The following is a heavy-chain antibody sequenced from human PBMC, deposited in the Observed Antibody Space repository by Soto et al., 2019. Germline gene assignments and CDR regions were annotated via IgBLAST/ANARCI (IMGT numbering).Heavy chain of an antibody. V-gene: IGHV4-61*01. J-gene: IGHJ6*02. Sequence: PSETLSLTCTVSGGSVSSGSYSWSWMRQPPGKRLEWIGYIYHSGTTNYNPSLESRVTISLDTSKNQFSLKLSSVTAADTAVYYCARGGYYDNNWVKLRHYGLDVWGQGTSVTVSS. CDR1: GGSVSSGSYS. D-gene: IGHD3-16*01. CDR3: ARGGYYDNNWVKLRHYGLDV. CDR2: IYHSGTT.